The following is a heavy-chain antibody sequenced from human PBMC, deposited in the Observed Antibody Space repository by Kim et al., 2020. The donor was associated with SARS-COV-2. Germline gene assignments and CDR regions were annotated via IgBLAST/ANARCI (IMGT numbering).Heavy chain of an antibody. CDR1: GFDFYAYA. V-gene: IGHV3-23*01. J-gene: IGHJ4*02. CDR3: AKDRISGDGFWEFDY. D-gene: IGHD3-3*01. CDR2: IVRSSDK. Sequence: GGSLRLSCAASGFDFYAYAMNWIRQAPGRGLEWVSGIVRSSDKYYAESVNGRFTISRDTSNNLVYLQMKSLRVEDTAIYYCAKDRISGDGFWEFDYWGQGILVTVSS.